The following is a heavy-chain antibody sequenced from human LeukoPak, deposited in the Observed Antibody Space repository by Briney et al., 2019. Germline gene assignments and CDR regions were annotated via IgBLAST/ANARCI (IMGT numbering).Heavy chain of an antibody. D-gene: IGHD5-12*01. CDR3: ARRGIVADY. CDR1: GGSVSSGSYY. CDR2: IYYSGST. V-gene: IGHV4-61*01. J-gene: IGHJ4*02. Sequence: SETLSLTCTVSGGSVSSGSYYWSWIRQPPGKGLEWIGYIYYSGSTNYNPSLKSRVTISVDTSKNQLSLKVSSVTAADTAVYYCARRGIVADYWGQGTLVTVSS.